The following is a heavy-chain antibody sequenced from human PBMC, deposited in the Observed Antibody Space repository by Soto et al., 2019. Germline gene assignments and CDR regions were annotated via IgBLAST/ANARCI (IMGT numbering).Heavy chain of an antibody. V-gene: IGHV3-21*01. CDR2: ITTSSAYI. CDR1: GFTFNTYD. Sequence: EVQLVESGGGLVKPGGSLRLSCAASGFTFNTYDMNWVRQAPGKGLEWVSSITTSSAYIYYADSLRGRITISRDNAKNSLFLHMNSLRPEDTAVYYCVRSGTGRLLRHNWFDTWGQGTLVTVSS. J-gene: IGHJ5*02. CDR3: VRSGTGRLLRHNWFDT. D-gene: IGHD2-21*01.